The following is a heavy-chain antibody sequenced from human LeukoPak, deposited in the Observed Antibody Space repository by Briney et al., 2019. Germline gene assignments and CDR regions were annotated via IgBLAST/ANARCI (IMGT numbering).Heavy chain of an antibody. V-gene: IGHV1-2*02. CDR1: GYTFTDYY. CDR2: INPNSGGT. J-gene: IGHJ4*02. D-gene: IGHD6-19*01. Sequence: APVKVSCKASGYTFTDYYMHYVRQAPGQGLEWMGWINPNSGGTNYAQKFQGRVTMTRDTSISTAYMELSRLRSDDTAVYYCARPLYSSGATEDDYWGQGTLVTVSS. CDR3: ARPLYSSGATEDDY.